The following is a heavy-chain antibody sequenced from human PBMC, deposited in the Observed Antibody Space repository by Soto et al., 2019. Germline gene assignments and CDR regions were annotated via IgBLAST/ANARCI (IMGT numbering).Heavy chain of an antibody. J-gene: IGHJ4*02. Sequence: ASVKVSCKASGYTFTSYYMHWVRQAPGQGLEWMGIINPSGGSTSYAQKFQGRVTMTRDTSTSTVYMELSSLRSEDTAVYYCARERLAGYSSGWYAYWGQGTLVTVSS. V-gene: IGHV1-46*03. CDR3: ARERLAGYSSGWYAY. CDR2: INPSGGST. CDR1: GYTFTSYY. D-gene: IGHD6-19*01.